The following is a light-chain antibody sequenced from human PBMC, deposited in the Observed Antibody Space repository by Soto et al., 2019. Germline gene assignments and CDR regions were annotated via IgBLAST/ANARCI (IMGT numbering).Light chain of an antibody. Sequence: QSALTQPASVSGSPGQSITISCTGTSSDVGSYNLVSWYQQHPGKAPKLMIYEGSKRPSGVSNRFSGSKSGNTASLTISGLQAEDEAHYYCCSYAGSSTFHVVFGGGTKVTVL. CDR3: CSYAGSSTFHVV. CDR1: SSDVGSYNL. V-gene: IGLV2-23*03. J-gene: IGLJ2*01. CDR2: EGS.